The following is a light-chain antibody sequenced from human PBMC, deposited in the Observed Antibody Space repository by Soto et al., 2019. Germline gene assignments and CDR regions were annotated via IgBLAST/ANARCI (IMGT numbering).Light chain of an antibody. CDR3: QQYNTSCPERT. J-gene: IGKJ1*01. CDR2: DAS. V-gene: IGKV1-5*01. Sequence: EIQMTQSPSTLSASVGDRVTITCRASQSISSWLAWYQQKPGKAPKLLIYDASSLESGVPSRFSGSGSGTEFTLTISSLQPDDFATYYYQQYNTSCPERTFGQGTKV. CDR1: QSISSW.